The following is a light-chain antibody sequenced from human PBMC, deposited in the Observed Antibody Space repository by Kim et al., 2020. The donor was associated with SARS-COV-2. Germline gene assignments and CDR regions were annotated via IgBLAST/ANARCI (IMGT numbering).Light chain of an antibody. J-gene: IGKJ2*01. V-gene: IGKV1-39*01. CDR3: QQSYSTPFLYT. Sequence: SVGDKVTITCRASQSISSYLNWYQQKPGKAPKLLFYAASSLQSGVPSRFSGSGSGTDFTLTISSLQPEDFATYYCQQSYSTPFLYTFGQGTKLEI. CDR2: AAS. CDR1: QSISSY.